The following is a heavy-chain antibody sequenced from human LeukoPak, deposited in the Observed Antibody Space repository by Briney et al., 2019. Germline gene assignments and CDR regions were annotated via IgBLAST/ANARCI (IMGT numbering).Heavy chain of an antibody. Sequence: SETLSLTCTVSDGSISNYYWSWIRQPAGKGLEWIGRISTSGTTNYNPSLKSRVTVSVDTSKNQFSLKLSSVTAADTAVYYCAREKLELPGQGWFDPWGQGTLVTVSS. CDR2: ISTSGTT. CDR1: DGSISNYY. CDR3: AREKLELPGQGWFDP. V-gene: IGHV4-4*07. D-gene: IGHD1-7*01. J-gene: IGHJ5*02.